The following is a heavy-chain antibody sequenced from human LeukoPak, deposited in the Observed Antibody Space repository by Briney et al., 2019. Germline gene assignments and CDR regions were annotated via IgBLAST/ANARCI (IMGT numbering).Heavy chain of an antibody. D-gene: IGHD2-15*01. CDR1: GESLNDYY. CDR2: ITHNGST. Sequence: PSETLSLTCGVHGESLNDYYWSWIRQSPGKGLEWIGEITHNGSTTFNPSLESRLTISVDTSKNQFSLKLTSVTAADASVYFCARGFCRDESCYSGEYFQHWGQGTLVTVSS. J-gene: IGHJ1*01. V-gene: IGHV4-34*01. CDR3: ARGFCRDESCYSGEYFQH.